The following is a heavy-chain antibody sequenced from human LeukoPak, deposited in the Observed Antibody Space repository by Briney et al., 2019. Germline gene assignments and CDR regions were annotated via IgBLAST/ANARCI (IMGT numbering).Heavy chain of an antibody. V-gene: IGHV3-74*01. CDR2: INADGSTA. Sequence: PGGSLRLSCAASGFTFGNSWVHWVRHAPGKGLVWVSLINADGSTATYADSVKGRFTISRDNARNTLSLQMNSLRAEDTAVYYCAKRIAARLDYYYYMDVWGKGTTVTVSS. CDR1: GFTFGNSW. J-gene: IGHJ6*03. D-gene: IGHD6-6*01. CDR3: AKRIAARLDYYYYMDV.